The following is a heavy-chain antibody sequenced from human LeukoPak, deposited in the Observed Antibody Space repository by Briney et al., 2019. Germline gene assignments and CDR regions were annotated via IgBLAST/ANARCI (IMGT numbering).Heavy chain of an antibody. CDR3: ARARSGYFEYWFDP. V-gene: IGHV4-34*01. Sequence: SETLSLTCAVYGGSFSGYYWSWIRQPPGKGLGWIGEINHSGSTNYNPSLKSRVTISVDTSKNQFSLKLSSVTAADTAVYYCARARSGYFEYWFDPWGQGTLVTVSS. D-gene: IGHD3-3*01. J-gene: IGHJ5*02. CDR1: GGSFSGYY. CDR2: INHSGST.